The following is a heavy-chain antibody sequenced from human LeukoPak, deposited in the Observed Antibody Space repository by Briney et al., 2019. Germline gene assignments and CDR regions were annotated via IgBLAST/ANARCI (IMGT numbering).Heavy chain of an antibody. CDR2: IIPIFGTA. CDR1: GGTFSSYA. J-gene: IGHJ6*02. V-gene: IGHV1-69*13. CDR3: ARPDEAYYYHGMDV. Sequence: SVKVSCKASGGTFSSYAISWVRQAPGQGLEWMGGIIPIFGTANYAQKFQGRVTITADESTSTAYMELSSLRSEDTAVYYCARPDEAYYYHGMDVWGQGTTVTVSS.